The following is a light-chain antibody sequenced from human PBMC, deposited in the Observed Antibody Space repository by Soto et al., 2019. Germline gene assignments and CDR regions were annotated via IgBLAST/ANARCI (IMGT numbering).Light chain of an antibody. CDR1: ESVHSN. V-gene: IGKV3-15*01. Sequence: EMVMTQSPATLSVSPGERVTLSCRASESVHSNLAWYQQKPGQGPSLLIYYASTRATGVPDRFTGSGSGTDFTLTISSLQSEDFGVYHCQHYSNWPPTFGPGTKVEIK. CDR2: YAS. CDR3: QHYSNWPPT. J-gene: IGKJ3*01.